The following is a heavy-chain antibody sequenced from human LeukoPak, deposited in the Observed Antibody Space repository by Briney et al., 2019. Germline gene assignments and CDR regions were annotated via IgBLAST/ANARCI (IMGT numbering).Heavy chain of an antibody. J-gene: IGHJ5*02. CDR2: IKQDGSEK. V-gene: IGHV3-7*01. D-gene: IGHD3-22*01. Sequence: PGGSLRLSCAASGFTFSNYWMSWVRQAQGKGLEWVANIKQDGSEKYYVDSVKGRFTISRDNAKNSLYLQMNSLRAEDTAVYYCARDYYDSSGYSRGAYNWFDPWGQGTLVTVSS. CDR1: GFTFSNYW. CDR3: ARDYYDSSGYSRGAYNWFDP.